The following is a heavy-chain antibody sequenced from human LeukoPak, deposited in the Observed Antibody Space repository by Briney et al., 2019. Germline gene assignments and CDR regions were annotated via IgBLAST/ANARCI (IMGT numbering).Heavy chain of an antibody. CDR2: ISAYNGNT. Sequence: ASVKVSCKASGYTFTSYGISWVRQAPGQGLEWMGWISAYNGNTNYAQKLQGRVTMTTDKSTSTAYMELSSLRSEDTAVYYCARDSDCSSTSCAYYYYYYGMDVWGQGTTVTVSS. CDR3: ARDSDCSSTSCAYYYYYYGMDV. J-gene: IGHJ6*02. V-gene: IGHV1-18*01. D-gene: IGHD2-2*01. CDR1: GYTFTSYG.